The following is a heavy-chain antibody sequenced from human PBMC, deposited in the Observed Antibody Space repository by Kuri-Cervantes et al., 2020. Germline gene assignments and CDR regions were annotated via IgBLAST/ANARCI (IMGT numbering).Heavy chain of an antibody. CDR2: IYYSGST. J-gene: IGHJ4*02. CDR3: ARNLYSSSLRLGY. D-gene: IGHD6-6*01. Sequence: ESLKISCTVSGGSVSSGNYYWSWIRQPPGKGLEWIGCIYYSGSTNYNPSLKSRVTISVDTSKNQFSLKLSSVTAADTAVYYCARNLYSSSLRLGYWGQGTLVTVSS. V-gene: IGHV4-61*01. CDR1: GGSVSSGNYY.